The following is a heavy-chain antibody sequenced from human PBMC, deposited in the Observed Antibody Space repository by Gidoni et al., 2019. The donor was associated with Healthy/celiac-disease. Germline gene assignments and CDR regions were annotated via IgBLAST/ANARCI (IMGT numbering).Heavy chain of an antibody. D-gene: IGHD6-19*01. V-gene: IGHV3-33*01. Sequence: QVQLVESGGGVVQPGRSLRLSCAASGFPFSSYGRHWVRQAPGKGLEWVAVIWYDGSNKYYADSVKGRFTISRDNSKNTLYLQMNSLRAEDTAVYYCAREIYSSGWYDQGYGMDVWGQGTTVTVSS. CDR2: IWYDGSNK. J-gene: IGHJ6*02. CDR1: GFPFSSYG. CDR3: AREIYSSGWYDQGYGMDV.